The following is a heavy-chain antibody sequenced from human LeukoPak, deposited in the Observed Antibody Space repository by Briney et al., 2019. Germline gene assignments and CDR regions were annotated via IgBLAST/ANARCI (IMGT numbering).Heavy chain of an antibody. CDR2: IIPIFGIA. J-gene: IGHJ4*02. D-gene: IGHD3-22*01. Sequence: GSSVKVSCKASGGTFSSYAISWVRQAPGQGLEWMGRIIPIFGIANYAQKFQGGVTITADKSTSTAYMELSSLRSEDTAVYYCARDPSYDSSGYYFDYWGQGTLVTVSS. CDR3: ARDPSYDSSGYYFDY. V-gene: IGHV1-69*04. CDR1: GGTFSSYA.